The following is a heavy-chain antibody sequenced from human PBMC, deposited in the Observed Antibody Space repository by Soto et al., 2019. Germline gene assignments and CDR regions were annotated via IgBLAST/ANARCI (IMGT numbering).Heavy chain of an antibody. J-gene: IGHJ6*02. CDR2: IYYSGST. V-gene: IGHV4-31*03. D-gene: IGHD3-10*01. CDR1: GGSISSGGYY. Sequence: QVQLQESGPGLVKPSQTLSLTCTVSGGSISSGGYYWSWIRQHPGKGLEWIGYIYYSGSTYYNPSLQSRVIIAVDTSRNQFSLKLSSVTAADMAVYYCARGLWVGELFRGGMDVWGQGTTVTVSS. CDR3: ARGLWVGELFRGGMDV.